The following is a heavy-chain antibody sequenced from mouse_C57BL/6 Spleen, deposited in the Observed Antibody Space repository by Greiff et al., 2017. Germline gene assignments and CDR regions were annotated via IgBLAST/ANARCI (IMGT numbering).Heavy chain of an antibody. D-gene: IGHD4-1*01. Sequence: VKLQESGAELVKPGASVKISCKASGYAFSSYWMNWVKQRPGKGLEWIGQIYPGDGDTNYNGKFKGKATLTADKSSSTAYMQLSSLTSEDSAVYFCANWDDLAYWGKGTLVTVSA. CDR1: GYAFSSYW. CDR2: IYPGDGDT. CDR3: ANWDDLAY. J-gene: IGHJ3*01. V-gene: IGHV1-80*01.